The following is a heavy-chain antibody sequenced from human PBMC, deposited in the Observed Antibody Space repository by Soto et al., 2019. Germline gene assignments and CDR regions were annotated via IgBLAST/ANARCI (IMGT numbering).Heavy chain of an antibody. J-gene: IGHJ5*02. Sequence: SETLSLTCTVSGGSISSSSYYWGWIRKPPGKGLEWIGSIYYSGSTYYNPSLKSRVTISVDTSKNQFSLKLSSVTAADTAVYYCARLHSSGFFDNWFDPWGQGTLVTVSS. CDR2: IYYSGST. CDR1: GGSISSSSYY. CDR3: ARLHSSGFFDNWFDP. V-gene: IGHV4-39*01. D-gene: IGHD6-19*01.